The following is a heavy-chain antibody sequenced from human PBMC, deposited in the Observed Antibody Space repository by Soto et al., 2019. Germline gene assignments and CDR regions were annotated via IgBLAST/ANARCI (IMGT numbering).Heavy chain of an antibody. V-gene: IGHV1-69*12. CDR3: ARGVSLRGGDCYF. Sequence: QVQLVQSGAEVKKPGSSVKVSCKASGGTFSSYAISWVRQAPGQGLEGMGGIIPIFGTANYAQKFQGRVTITADESTRTAYMELSSLRSEGTAVYYRARGVSLRGGDCYFWGQGTLVTVSS. J-gene: IGHJ4*02. CDR1: GGTFSSYA. D-gene: IGHD2-21*02. CDR2: IIPIFGTA.